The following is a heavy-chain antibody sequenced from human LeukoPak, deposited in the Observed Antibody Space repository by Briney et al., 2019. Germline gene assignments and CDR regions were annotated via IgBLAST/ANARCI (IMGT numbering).Heavy chain of an antibody. D-gene: IGHD6-13*01. CDR1: GFTFSNTN. V-gene: IGHV3-21*06. J-gene: IGHJ4*02. Sequence: PGGSLRLSCAASGFTFSNTNMNWVRQAPGKGLKWVSFISASSNYIYYADSVKGRFTISRDNAQNSLYLQMNSLRAEDTAVYFCARSVVRAAGTLNYWGQGTLVTVSS. CDR3: ARSVVRAAGTLNY. CDR2: ISASSNYI.